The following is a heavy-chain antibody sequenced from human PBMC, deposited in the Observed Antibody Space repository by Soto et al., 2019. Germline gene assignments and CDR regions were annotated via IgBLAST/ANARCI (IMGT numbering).Heavy chain of an antibody. CDR3: ARGQEVVVHLFGS. CDR2: IGTAGDT. Sequence: PGGSLRLSCEASGFTFSGFDMHWVRQPTGKGLEWVSTIGTAGDTYYAVSVKGRFTISRDNAKNSLSLQMNSLRAGDTAVYFCARGQEVVVHLFGSWGELPPVTAS. CDR1: GFTFSGFD. J-gene: IGHJ5*01. V-gene: IGHV3-13*01. D-gene: IGHD3-10*02.